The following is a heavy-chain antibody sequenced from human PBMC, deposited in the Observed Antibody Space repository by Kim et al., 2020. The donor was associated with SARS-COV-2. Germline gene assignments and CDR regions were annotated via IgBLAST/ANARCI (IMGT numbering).Heavy chain of an antibody. D-gene: IGHD2-8*02. CDR1: GFTFSNFI. CDR2: ISFDGTNR. Sequence: GGSLRLSCAASGFTFSNFILHWVRQAPGKGLEWVASISFDGTNRHYTDSVNGRFTISRDGSENTLYLQMNSLRDEDTAVYWCARDFGVSGRTGYLDYWGQGTLVTVSS. J-gene: IGHJ4*02. CDR3: ARDFGVSGRTGYLDY. V-gene: IGHV3-30-3*01.